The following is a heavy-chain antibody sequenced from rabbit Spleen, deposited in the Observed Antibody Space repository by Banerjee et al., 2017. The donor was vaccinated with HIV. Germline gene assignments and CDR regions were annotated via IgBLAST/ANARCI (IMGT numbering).Heavy chain of an antibody. CDR3: ARATYDSSSTWYNDL. D-gene: IGHD1-1*01. Sequence: QEQLMESGGGLVQPGGSLTLSCKASGFDLNNYGVSWVRQAPGKGLEWIGYIDPIFGTTYYANWVNGRFTISKTSSTTVTLQMTSLTAADTATYFCARATYDSSSTWYNDLWGPGTLVTVS. CDR2: IDPIFGTT. V-gene: IGHV1S39*01. CDR1: GFDLNNYG. J-gene: IGHJ4*01.